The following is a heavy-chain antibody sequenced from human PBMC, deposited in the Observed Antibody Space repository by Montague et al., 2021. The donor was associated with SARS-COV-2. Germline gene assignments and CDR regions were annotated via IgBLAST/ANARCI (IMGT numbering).Heavy chain of an antibody. CDR3: ATLTYRYGAFDY. CDR2: IKQDGSEA. D-gene: IGHD4/OR15-4a*01. CDR1: GFTFNNYW. J-gene: IGHJ4*02. Sequence: SLRLSCAASGFTFNNYWMNWVRQPPGKGLEWVANIKQDGSEAYYMDSVKGRFTLSRDNAKKSLHLQLNRLRDEDTAVYYCATLTYRYGAFDYWGQGTLVIVSS. V-gene: IGHV3-7*01.